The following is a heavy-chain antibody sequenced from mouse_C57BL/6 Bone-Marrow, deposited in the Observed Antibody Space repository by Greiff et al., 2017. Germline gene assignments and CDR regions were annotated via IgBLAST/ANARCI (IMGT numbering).Heavy chain of an antibody. CDR2: INYDGSST. J-gene: IGHJ2*01. CDR1: GFTFSDYY. Sequence: EVKLVESEGGLVQPGSSMKLSCTASGFTFSDYYMAWVRQVPEKGLEWVANINYDGSSTYYLDSLKSRFIISRDNAKKILYLQMSSLKSEDTATYYCARDNGSRYFDYWGQGTTLTVSS. D-gene: IGHD1-1*01. V-gene: IGHV5-16*01. CDR3: ARDNGSRYFDY.